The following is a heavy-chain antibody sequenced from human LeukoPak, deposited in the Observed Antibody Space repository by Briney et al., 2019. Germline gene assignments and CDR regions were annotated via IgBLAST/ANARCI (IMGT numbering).Heavy chain of an antibody. CDR3: ATHPPKVCTGGSCTDY. V-gene: IGHV4-39*07. CDR1: GGSISSSSYY. D-gene: IGHD2-15*01. CDR2: IYYSGST. Sequence: SETLSLTCIVSGGSISSSSYYWGWIRQPPGKGLEWIGSIYYSGSTYYNPSLKSRVTISVDMSKNQFSLKLSSVTAADTAVYYCATHPPKVCTGGSCTDYWGQGTLVTVSS. J-gene: IGHJ4*02.